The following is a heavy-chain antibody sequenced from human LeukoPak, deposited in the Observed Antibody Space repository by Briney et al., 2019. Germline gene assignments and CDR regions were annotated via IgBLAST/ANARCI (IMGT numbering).Heavy chain of an antibody. CDR2: ISGSGGST. D-gene: IGHD3-10*01. V-gene: IGHV3-23*01. CDR1: GFTLNSYA. CDR3: AKESSYYGSGSYYY. Sequence: GGSLRLSCAASGFTLNSYAMSWVRQAPGKGLEWVSTISGSGGSTFYADSMKGRFTISRDSSRRTVYMQMNSLRAEDTAIYYCAKESSYYGSGSYYYWGQGTLVTVSS. J-gene: IGHJ4*02.